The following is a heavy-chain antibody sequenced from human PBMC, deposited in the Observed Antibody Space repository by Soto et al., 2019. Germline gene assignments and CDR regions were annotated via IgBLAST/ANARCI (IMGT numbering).Heavy chain of an antibody. D-gene: IGHD5-12*01. CDR3: AGTSGYAFYSYYGMDV. CDR1: GYTFTSYG. CDR2: ISAYNGNT. Sequence: QVQLVQSGAEVKKPGASVKVSCKASGYTFTSYGISWVRQAPGQGLEWMGWISAYNGNTNYAQKLQGRVTMTTDTATSTAYMELRSLRSADTAVYYCAGTSGYAFYSYYGMDVWGQGTTVTVSS. V-gene: IGHV1-18*01. J-gene: IGHJ6*02.